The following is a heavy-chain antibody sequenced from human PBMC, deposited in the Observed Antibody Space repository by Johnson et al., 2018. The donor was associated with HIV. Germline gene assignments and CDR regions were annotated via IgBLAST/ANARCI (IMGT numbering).Heavy chain of an antibody. CDR1: GFTFSSYA. CDR3: ARDPNSESYGRRGAFDV. D-gene: IGHD1-26*01. V-gene: IGHV3-30*04. Sequence: QVQLVESGGGVVQPGRSLRLSCAASGFTFSSYAMHWVRQAPGKGLEWVAVISYDGSNKYYADSVKGRFIISRDNSKNTLYLQMNSLRAEDTAVYYCARDPNSESYGRRGAFDVWGQGTMVTVSS. CDR2: ISYDGSNK. J-gene: IGHJ3*01.